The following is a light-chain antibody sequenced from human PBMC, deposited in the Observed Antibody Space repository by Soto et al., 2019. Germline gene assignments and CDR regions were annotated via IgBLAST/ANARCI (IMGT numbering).Light chain of an antibody. CDR2: AAS. CDR1: QGISSY. Sequence: DIQLTQSPSFLSASVGDRVTITCRASQGISSYLGWYQQKPGKAPKLLISAASTLGSGVPSRFSGSGSGTEFTLTISSLQPEDFATYYCQQLNSYPLTFGGGTKVEIK. J-gene: IGKJ4*01. V-gene: IGKV1-9*01. CDR3: QQLNSYPLT.